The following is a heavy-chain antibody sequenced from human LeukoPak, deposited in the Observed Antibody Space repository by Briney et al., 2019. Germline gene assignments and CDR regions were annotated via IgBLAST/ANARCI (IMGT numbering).Heavy chain of an antibody. CDR2: IVISGGSA. CDR1: GITFSNAA. CDR3: AKDYCSSTSCWFDY. J-gene: IGHJ4*02. V-gene: IGHV3-23*01. Sequence: GGSMRLSCAASGITFSNAAIHWVRQAPGKRLEWVSGIVISGGSAFYADSVKGRFVISKDTSENTVYLQMNSLRADDTAVYYCAKDYCSSTSCWFDYWGQGTLVTVSS. D-gene: IGHD2-2*01.